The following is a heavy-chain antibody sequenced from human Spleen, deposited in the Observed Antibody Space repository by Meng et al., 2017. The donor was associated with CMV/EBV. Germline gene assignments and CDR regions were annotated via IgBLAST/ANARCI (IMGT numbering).Heavy chain of an antibody. CDR3: ARGYCSSTSCPIWFDP. CDR2: ISSSGSTI. D-gene: IGHD2-2*01. Sequence: GESLKISCAASGFTFSDYYMSWIRQAPGKGLEWVSYISSSGSTIYYADSVKGRFTISRDNAKNSLYLQMNSLRAEDTAVYYCARGYCSSTSCPIWFDPWGQGTLVTVSS. J-gene: IGHJ5*02. CDR1: GFTFSDYY. V-gene: IGHV3-11*04.